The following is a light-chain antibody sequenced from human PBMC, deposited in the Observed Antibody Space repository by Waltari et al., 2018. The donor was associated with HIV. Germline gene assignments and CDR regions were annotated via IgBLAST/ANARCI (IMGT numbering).Light chain of an antibody. J-gene: IGLJ2*01. CDR1: RSATGSNP. Sequence: QSALTQPPPASGTPGQGVIIPCSGSRSATGSNPVNGYQQFPGTAPKLLIKTNNQRPSGVPDRFFGSKSGTSASLAISGLYSEDEADYYCESWDDRLNGPVFGGGTKLTVL. CDR2: TNN. V-gene: IGLV1-44*01. CDR3: ESWDDRLNGPV.